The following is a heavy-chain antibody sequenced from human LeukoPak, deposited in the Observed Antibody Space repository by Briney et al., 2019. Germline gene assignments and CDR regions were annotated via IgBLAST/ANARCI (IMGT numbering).Heavy chain of an antibody. Sequence: WVRQPPGKGLEWIGSIYYSGSTYYNPSLKSRVTISVDTSKNQFSLKLSSVTAADTAVYYCARTRDPIVVVPAADMDVWGQGTTVTVSS. J-gene: IGHJ6*02. D-gene: IGHD2-2*01. CDR3: ARTRDPIVVVPAADMDV. V-gene: IGHV4-39*01. CDR2: IYYSGST.